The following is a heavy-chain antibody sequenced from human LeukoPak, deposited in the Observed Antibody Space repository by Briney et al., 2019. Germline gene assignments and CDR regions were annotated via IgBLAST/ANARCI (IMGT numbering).Heavy chain of an antibody. J-gene: IGHJ4*02. CDR1: GGSISSGGYS. D-gene: IGHD4-17*01. CDR3: ARYGDYEGGYFDY. V-gene: IGHV4-30-2*01. Sequence: SQTLSLTCAVSGGSISSGGYSWSWIRQPPGKGLEWIGYIYHSGSTNYNPSLKSRVTISVDKSKNQFSLKLSSVTAADTAVYYCARYGDYEGGYFDYWGQGTLVTVSS. CDR2: IYHSGST.